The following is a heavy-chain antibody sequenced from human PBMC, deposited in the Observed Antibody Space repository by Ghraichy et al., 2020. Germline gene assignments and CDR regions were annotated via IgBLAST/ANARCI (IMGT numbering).Heavy chain of an antibody. V-gene: IGHV3-30*04. CDR1: GFTFSSYA. CDR3: ARDHEAYYYDSSGYVNWFDP. D-gene: IGHD3-22*01. J-gene: IGHJ5*02. Sequence: LYLTCAASGFTFSSYAMHWVRQAPGKGLEWVAVISYDGSNKYYADSVKGRFTISRDNSKNTLYLQMNSLRAEDTAVYYCARDHEAYYYDSSGYVNWFDPWGQGTLVTVSS. CDR2: ISYDGSNK.